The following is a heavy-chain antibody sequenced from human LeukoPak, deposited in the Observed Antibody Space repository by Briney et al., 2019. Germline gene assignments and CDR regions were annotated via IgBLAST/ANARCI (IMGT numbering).Heavy chain of an antibody. D-gene: IGHD5-24*01. CDR1: GFTVSSNY. Sequence: PGGSLRLSCAASGFTVSSNYMSWVRQAPGKGLEWVSVIYSGGSTNYADSVKGRFTISRDNSKNTLYLQMNSLRAGDTAVYYCARWLQSLAYFDHWGQGTLVTVSS. V-gene: IGHV3-53*01. CDR2: IYSGGST. J-gene: IGHJ4*02. CDR3: ARWLQSLAYFDH.